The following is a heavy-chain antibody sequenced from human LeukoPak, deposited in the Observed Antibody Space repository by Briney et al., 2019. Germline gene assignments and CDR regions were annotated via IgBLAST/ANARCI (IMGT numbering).Heavy chain of an antibody. CDR1: GFTFSSYW. CDR3: AREIGGYDYYYYYGMDV. J-gene: IGHJ6*02. D-gene: IGHD5-12*01. Sequence: AGGSLRLSCAASGFTFSSYWMSWVRQAPGKGLEWVANIKQDGSEKYYVDSVKGRFTISRDNAKNSLYLQMNSLRAEDTAVYYCAREIGGYDYYYYYGMDVWGQGTTVTVSS. CDR2: IKQDGSEK. V-gene: IGHV3-7*01.